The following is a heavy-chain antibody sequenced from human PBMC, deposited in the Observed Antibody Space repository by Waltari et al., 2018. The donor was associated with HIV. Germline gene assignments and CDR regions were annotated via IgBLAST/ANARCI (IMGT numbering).Heavy chain of an antibody. Sequence: QVQLVQSGTEVKEPGASLKVSCKASGYPFSDNDINWGRKAPGQGLEWMGWMNPKTGNTGFAQTLQGRVILTRDASMNTAYMELNNLTSGDTAVYYCARQGAGDYGDYLFDYWGQGTLLTVSS. V-gene: IGHV1-8*01. D-gene: IGHD4-17*01. CDR2: MNPKTGNT. J-gene: IGHJ4*02. CDR1: GYPFSDND. CDR3: ARQGAGDYGDYLFDY.